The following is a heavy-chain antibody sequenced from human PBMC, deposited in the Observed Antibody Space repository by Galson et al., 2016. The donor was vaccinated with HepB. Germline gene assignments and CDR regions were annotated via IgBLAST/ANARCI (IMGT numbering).Heavy chain of an antibody. CDR1: GGTFSSYA. D-gene: IGHD6-13*01. Sequence: SVKVSCKASGGTFSSYAISWVRQAPGQGLEWMGGIIPIFGTANYAQKFQGRVTITADESTHTAYMKLSSLRSEDTAVYYCARHERRYSSSWYRNELNWFDPWGQGTLVTVSS. CDR2: IIPIFGTA. J-gene: IGHJ5*02. CDR3: ARHERRYSSSWYRNELNWFDP. V-gene: IGHV1-69*13.